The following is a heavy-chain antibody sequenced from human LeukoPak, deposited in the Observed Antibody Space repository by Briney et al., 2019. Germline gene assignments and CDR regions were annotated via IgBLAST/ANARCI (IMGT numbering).Heavy chain of an antibody. V-gene: IGHV3-21*01. D-gene: IGHD7-27*01. CDR3: ARVRLTGGSDP. CDR2: ISSSSSYI. CDR1: GFTFSSYS. Sequence: GGSLRLSCAASGFTFSSYSMNWVRQAPGKGLEWVSSISSSSSYIYYADSVKGRFTISRDNAKNSLYLQMNSLRAEDTAVYYCARVRLTGGSDPWAQGTLLTVSS. J-gene: IGHJ5*02.